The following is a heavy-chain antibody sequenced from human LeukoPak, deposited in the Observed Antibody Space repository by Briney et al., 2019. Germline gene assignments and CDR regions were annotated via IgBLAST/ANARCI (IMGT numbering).Heavy chain of an antibody. D-gene: IGHD3-3*01. V-gene: IGHV4-39*07. CDR2: IYYSGST. CDR1: GGSISSSSYY. J-gene: IGHJ4*02. CDR3: ATFGVVIQNYFDY. Sequence: SETLSLTCTVPGGSISSSSYYWGWIRQPPGKGLEWIGSIYYSGSTYYNPSLKSRVTISVDTSKNQFSLKLSSVTAADTAVYYCATFGVVIQNYFDYWGQGTLVTVSS.